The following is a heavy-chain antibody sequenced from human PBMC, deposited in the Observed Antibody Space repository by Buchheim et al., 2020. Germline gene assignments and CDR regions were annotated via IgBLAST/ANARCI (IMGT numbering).Heavy chain of an antibody. V-gene: IGHV3-13*04. J-gene: IGHJ6*02. CDR2: IGTAGDT. CDR1: GFTFSSND. CDR3: ARSPLGSRYYGMAV. D-gene: IGHD6-13*01. Sequence: EVQLVESGGGLVQPGGSLRLSCAASGFTFSSNDMHWVRQATGKGLEWVAAIGTAGDTYYPGSVKGRFTISREDAKNSLYLQMNSLRAGDTAVYYCARSPLGSRYYGMAVWGQGTT.